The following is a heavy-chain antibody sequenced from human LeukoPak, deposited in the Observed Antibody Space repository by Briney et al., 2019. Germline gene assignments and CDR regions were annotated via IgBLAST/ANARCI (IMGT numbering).Heavy chain of an antibody. J-gene: IGHJ3*02. Sequence: GGSLRLSCAASGFTFSSYAMSWVRQAPGKGLEWVSAISGSGGSTYYADSVKGRFTISRDNSKNTLYLQMNSLRAEDTAVYYCAKDQFYYGSGSYYEYAFDIWGQGTMVTVSS. CDR3: AKDQFYYGSGSYYEYAFDI. D-gene: IGHD3-10*01. CDR1: GFTFSSYA. V-gene: IGHV3-23*01. CDR2: ISGSGGST.